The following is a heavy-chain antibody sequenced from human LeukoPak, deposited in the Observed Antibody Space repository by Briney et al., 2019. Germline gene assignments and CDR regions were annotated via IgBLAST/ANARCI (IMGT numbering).Heavy chain of an antibody. D-gene: IGHD5-12*01. J-gene: IGHJ4*02. Sequence: PGGSLRLSCAASGFTFSNSAMSWVRQAPGKGLEWVARLHADGNEKYFVHSVKGRFTVSRDNAKNSLYLQMNSLRVEDTAVYYCARGGYSFDYLGQGTLVTVSS. CDR2: LHADGNEK. CDR3: ARGGYSFDY. V-gene: IGHV3-7*01. CDR1: GFTFSNSA.